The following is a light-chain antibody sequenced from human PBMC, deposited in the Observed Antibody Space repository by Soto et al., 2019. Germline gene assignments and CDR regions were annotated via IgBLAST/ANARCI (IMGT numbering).Light chain of an antibody. CDR3: SSYTSSRTLVV. CDR1: SSDVGGYNY. J-gene: IGLJ2*01. CDR2: DFS. Sequence: QSALTQPASVSGSPGQSITISCTGTSSDVGGYNYVSWYQQHPGTAPKLMLYDFSNLPSGVSTRFSGSKSGNTASLTISGLPAEDDADYYGSSYTSSRTLVVFGGGTKLTFL. V-gene: IGLV2-14*01.